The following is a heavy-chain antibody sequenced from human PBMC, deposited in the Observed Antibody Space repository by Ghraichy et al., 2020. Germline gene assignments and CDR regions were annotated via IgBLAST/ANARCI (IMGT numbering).Heavy chain of an antibody. J-gene: IGHJ6*02. CDR1: GYTFTSYG. CDR2: ISAYNGNT. CDR3: ARDLVVGYSYADNYYGMDV. Sequence: ASVKVSCKASGYTFTSYGISWVRQAPGQGLEWMGWISAYNGNTNYAQKLQGRVTMTTDTSTSTAYMELRSLRSDDTAVYYCARDLVVGYSYADNYYGMDVWGQGTAVTVSS. V-gene: IGHV1-18*01. D-gene: IGHD5-18*01.